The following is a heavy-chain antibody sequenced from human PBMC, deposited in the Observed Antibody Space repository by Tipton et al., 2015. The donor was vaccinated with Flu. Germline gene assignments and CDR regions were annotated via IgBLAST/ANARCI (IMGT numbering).Heavy chain of an antibody. CDR2: IYYSGST. D-gene: IGHD1-26*01. J-gene: IGHJ4*02. V-gene: IGHV4-31*03. CDR1: GGSISSGGYY. Sequence: TLSLTCTVYGGSISSGGYYWSWIRQHPGKGLEWIGYIYYSGSTYYNPSLKSRVTISVDTSKNQFSLKLSSVTAADTDVYYCARVGEWERLFDYWGQGTLVTVSS. CDR3: ARVGEWERLFDY.